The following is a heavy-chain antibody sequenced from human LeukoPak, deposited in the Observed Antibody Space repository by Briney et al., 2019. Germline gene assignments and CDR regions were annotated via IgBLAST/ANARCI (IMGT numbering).Heavy chain of an antibody. Sequence: PAETLSLTCTVSGDSITSGTYYWDWIRQAPGKGLEWIGNVYHTGIIYYNPSLESRVTMSVDTSKNQFSLKLNSLTAADTAVYYCARHRRDSSGWKYYFDYWGQGTLVTVSS. CDR1: GDSITSGTYY. CDR3: ARHRRDSSGWKYYFDY. V-gene: IGHV4-39*01. J-gene: IGHJ4*02. CDR2: VYHTGII. D-gene: IGHD6-19*01.